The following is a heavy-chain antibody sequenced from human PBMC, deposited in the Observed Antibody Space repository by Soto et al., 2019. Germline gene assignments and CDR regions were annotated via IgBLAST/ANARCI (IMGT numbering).Heavy chain of an antibody. Sequence: PGESLKISCAASGFTFNNYAMTWVRQAPGKGLEWVSGISGSGRSTYYADSVKGLFTISRDNSKNTLYLQMNSLRDEDTALYYCAKGRDEYSSAWFVDWGQGTLVTVSS. CDR1: GFTFNNYA. CDR3: AKGRDEYSSAWFVD. J-gene: IGHJ5*02. D-gene: IGHD6-19*01. V-gene: IGHV3-23*01. CDR2: ISGSGRST.